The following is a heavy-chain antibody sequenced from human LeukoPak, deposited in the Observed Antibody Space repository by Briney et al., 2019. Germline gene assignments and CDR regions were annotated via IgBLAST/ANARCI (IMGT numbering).Heavy chain of an antibody. J-gene: IGHJ4*02. V-gene: IGHV3-23*01. CDR2: ISGSGGST. Sequence: GGSLRLSCAASGFTFSSYAMSWVRQAPGKGLEWVSAISGSGGSTYYADSVKGRFTTSRDKSKNTLYLQMNSLRAEDTAVYYCAKSIYSSSWGAFDYWGQGTLVTVSS. CDR3: AKSIYSSSWGAFDY. D-gene: IGHD6-13*01. CDR1: GFTFSSYA.